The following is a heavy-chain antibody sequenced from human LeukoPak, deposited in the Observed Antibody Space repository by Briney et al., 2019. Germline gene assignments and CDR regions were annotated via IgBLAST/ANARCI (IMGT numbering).Heavy chain of an antibody. Sequence: PSETLSLTCTVSGGSISSSSYYWGWIRQPPGKGLEWIGYIYYSGSTNYNPSLKSRVTISVDTSKNQFSLKLSSVTAADTAVYYCAREVAVASNWFDPWGQGTLVTVSS. CDR2: IYYSGST. CDR3: AREVAVASNWFDP. CDR1: GGSISSSSYY. V-gene: IGHV4-61*01. D-gene: IGHD6-19*01. J-gene: IGHJ5*02.